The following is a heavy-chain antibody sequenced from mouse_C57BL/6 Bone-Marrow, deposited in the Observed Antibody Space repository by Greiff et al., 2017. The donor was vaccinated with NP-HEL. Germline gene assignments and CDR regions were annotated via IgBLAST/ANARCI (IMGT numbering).Heavy chain of an antibody. V-gene: IGHV1-72*01. J-gene: IGHJ1*03. CDR3: ARSGSSPWYFDV. Sequence: QVQLQQPGAELVKPGASVKLSCKASGYTFTSYWMHWVKQRPGRGLEWMGRIDPNGGGTKYNEKFKSKATLTVDKPSSTAYMQLSSLTSEDSAVYYCARSGSSPWYFDVWGTGTTVTVSS. D-gene: IGHD1-1*01. CDR2: IDPNGGGT. CDR1: GYTFTSYW.